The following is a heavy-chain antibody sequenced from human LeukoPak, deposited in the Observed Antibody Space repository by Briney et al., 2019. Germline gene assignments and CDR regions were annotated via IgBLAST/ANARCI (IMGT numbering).Heavy chain of an antibody. V-gene: IGHV4-59*01. CDR2: ISNTGIT. CDR3: AKASVTTAVLFDS. Sequence: PSETLSLTCTVSGGSISSYFWNWIRQPPGQGLEWIGYISNTGITKYNPSLKSRVAISADTSKNQFSLNLNSVTAADTAVYCCAKASVTTAVLFDSWGQGTLVAVSS. J-gene: IGHJ4*02. CDR1: GGSISSYF. D-gene: IGHD4-23*01.